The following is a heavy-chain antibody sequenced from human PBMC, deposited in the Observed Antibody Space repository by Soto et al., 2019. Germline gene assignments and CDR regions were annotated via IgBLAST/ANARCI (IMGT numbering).Heavy chain of an antibody. CDR2: ISSSSSYI. D-gene: IGHD3-3*01. CDR3: ARDLVPSITIFGVVIHYGMDV. CDR1: GFTFSSYS. Sequence: PGGSLRLSCAASGFTFSSYSMNWVRQAPGKGLEWVSSISSSSSYIYYADSVKGRFTISRDNAKNSLYLQMNSLRAEDTAVYYCARDLVPSITIFGVVIHYGMDVWGHGTTVTVSS. J-gene: IGHJ6*02. V-gene: IGHV3-21*01.